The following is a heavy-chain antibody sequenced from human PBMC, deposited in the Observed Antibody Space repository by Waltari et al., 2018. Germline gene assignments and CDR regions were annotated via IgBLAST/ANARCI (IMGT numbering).Heavy chain of an antibody. J-gene: IGHJ4*02. CDR3: ARDLDWVLLDH. V-gene: IGHV3-74*01. Sequence: EVQLVESGGGLVQPGGSLRLSCAASGFTFSNYWMHWVRQTPGKGLVWVYRIKTDGRTTAAADAVKGRFTVSRDNAKNTLYLQMHSLRADDTAVYFCARDLDWVLLDHWGQGSLVTVSS. CDR2: IKTDGRTT. CDR1: GFTFSNYW. D-gene: IGHD3-9*01.